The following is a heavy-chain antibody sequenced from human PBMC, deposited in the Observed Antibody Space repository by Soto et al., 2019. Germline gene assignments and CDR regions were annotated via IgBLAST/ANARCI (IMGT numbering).Heavy chain of an antibody. D-gene: IGHD2-8*01. J-gene: IGHJ4*02. V-gene: IGHV1-18*01. Sequence: ASVKVSCKASGYTFTSYGISWVRQAPGQGLERMGWISAYNGNTNYTQKLQGRDTMTTDTSTRTAYMEQRSLRSDDTAVYYCAGGTAYCINGVCYKTNFDNGGKGTMVTVSS. CDR3: AGGTAYCINGVCYKTNFDN. CDR1: GYTFTSYG. CDR2: ISAYNGNT.